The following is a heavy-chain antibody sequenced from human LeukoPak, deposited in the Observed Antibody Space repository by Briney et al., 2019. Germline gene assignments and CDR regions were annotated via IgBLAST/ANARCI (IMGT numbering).Heavy chain of an antibody. CDR1: GFTFSSYS. Sequence: GGSLRLSCAASGFTFSSYSMNWVRQAPGKGLEWVSYISSSSSTIYYADSVKGRFTISRDNAKNSLYLQMNSLRAEDTAVYYCARSPLSSGWYFRGYFDYWGQGTLVTVSS. J-gene: IGHJ4*02. CDR3: ARSPLSSGWYFRGYFDY. D-gene: IGHD6-19*01. V-gene: IGHV3-48*01. CDR2: ISSSSSTI.